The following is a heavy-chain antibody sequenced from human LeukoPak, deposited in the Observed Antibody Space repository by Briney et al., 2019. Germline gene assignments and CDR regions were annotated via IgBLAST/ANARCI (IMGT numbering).Heavy chain of an antibody. D-gene: IGHD1-26*01. CDR1: GYTFTSYG. CDR2: ISAYNGNT. J-gene: IGHJ4*02. Sequence: ASVKVSCKASGYTFTSYGISWVRQAPGQGLEWMGWISAYNGNTNYAQKLQGRVTMATDASTSTAYMELRSLRSDDTAVYYCARLLGVGATTEMGYWGQGTLVTVSS. V-gene: IGHV1-18*01. CDR3: ARLLGVGATTEMGY.